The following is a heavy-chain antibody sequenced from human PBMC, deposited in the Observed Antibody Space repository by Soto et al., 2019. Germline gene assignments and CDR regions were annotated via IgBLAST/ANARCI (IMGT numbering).Heavy chain of an antibody. CDR2: IYYDGST. CDR1: GGSISSSNYY. V-gene: IGHV4-39*01. Sequence: QLQLQESGPGLVKPSETLSLTCTVSGGSISSSNYYWGWIRQPPGKGLEWIGNIYYDGSTYYNPSPKSPLTIPVDTSQNQFSLKLSSVTAADTAVYYCARPYSSSSSLDYWGQGILVTVSS. CDR3: ARPYSSSSSLDY. J-gene: IGHJ4*02. D-gene: IGHD6-13*01.